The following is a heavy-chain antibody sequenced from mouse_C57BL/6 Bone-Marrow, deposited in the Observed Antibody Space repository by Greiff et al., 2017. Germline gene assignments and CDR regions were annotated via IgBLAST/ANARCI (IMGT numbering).Heavy chain of an antibody. CDR2: ISSGSSTI. J-gene: IGHJ4*01. Sequence: EVKLQESGGGLVKPGGSLKLSCAASGFTFSDYGMHWVRQAPETGLEWVAYISSGSSTIHYADTVKGRFTISRDNAKNTLFLQMTSLRSEDTAMYYCARPLYYYGSSPYYAMDYWGQGTSVTVSS. V-gene: IGHV5-17*01. CDR3: ARPLYYYGSSPYYAMDY. CDR1: GFTFSDYG. D-gene: IGHD1-1*01.